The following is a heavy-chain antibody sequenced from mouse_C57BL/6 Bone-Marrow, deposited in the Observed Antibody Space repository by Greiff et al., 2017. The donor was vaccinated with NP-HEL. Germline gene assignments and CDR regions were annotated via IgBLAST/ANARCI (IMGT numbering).Heavy chain of an antibody. V-gene: IGHV1-82*01. CDR3: LYSNYDYFDV. Sequence: VQLQQSGPELVKPGASVKISCKASGYAFSSSWMNWVKQRPGKGLEWIGRIYPGDGDTNYNGKFKGKATLTADKSSSTAYMQLSSLTSEDSAVYFCLYSNYDYFDVWGTGTTVTVSS. J-gene: IGHJ1*03. D-gene: IGHD2-5*01. CDR1: GYAFSSSW. CDR2: IYPGDGDT.